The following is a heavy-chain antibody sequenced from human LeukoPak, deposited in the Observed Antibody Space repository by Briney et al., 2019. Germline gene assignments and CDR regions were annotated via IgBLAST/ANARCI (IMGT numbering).Heavy chain of an antibody. J-gene: IGHJ2*01. Sequence: PSETLSLTCTVSGGSISSYYWSWIRQPPGKGLEWIGYIYTSGSTNYNPSLKSRVTISVDTSKNQFSLKLSSVTAADTAVYYCARHGPPLYCSSTSCDYWYFDLWGRGTLVTVSS. CDR1: GGSISSYY. CDR2: IYTSGST. D-gene: IGHD2-2*01. V-gene: IGHV4-4*09. CDR3: ARHGPPLYCSSTSCDYWYFDL.